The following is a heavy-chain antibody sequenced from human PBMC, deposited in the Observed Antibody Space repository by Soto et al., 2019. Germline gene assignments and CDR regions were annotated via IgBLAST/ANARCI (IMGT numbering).Heavy chain of an antibody. V-gene: IGHV3-21*01. CDR3: ARARHSSGYYRDAFDI. CDR2: ISSSSSYI. Sequence: PGGSLRLSCAAFAFTFSSYSMNWLRQAPGKGLEWVSSISSSSSYIYYADSVKGRFTISRDNAKNSLYLQMNSLRAEDTAVYYCARARHSSGYYRDAFDIWGQGTMVTVSS. J-gene: IGHJ3*02. CDR1: AFTFSSYS. D-gene: IGHD3-22*01.